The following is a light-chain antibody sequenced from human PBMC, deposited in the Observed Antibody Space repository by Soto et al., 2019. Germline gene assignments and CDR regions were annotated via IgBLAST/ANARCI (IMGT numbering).Light chain of an antibody. Sequence: QSVLTQPPSASVTPGQRVTISCSGSSSNIGSNTVNWYQQLPGTAPNLLIYSYNQRPSGVPDRFSDSKSGTSASLAISGLQSEDEADYYCAAWDDSLSGYVFGTGTKLTVL. V-gene: IGLV1-44*01. CDR1: SSNIGSNT. J-gene: IGLJ1*01. CDR2: SYN. CDR3: AAWDDSLSGYV.